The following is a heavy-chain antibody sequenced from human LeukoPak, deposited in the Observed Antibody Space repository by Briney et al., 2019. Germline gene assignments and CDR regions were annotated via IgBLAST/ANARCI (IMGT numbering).Heavy chain of an antibody. CDR1: GYSISSGYY. CDR2: IYHSGST. CDR3: ARDEETEKNNWFDP. V-gene: IGHV4-38-2*02. J-gene: IGHJ5*02. Sequence: SETLSLTCAVSGYSISSGYYWGWIRPPPGKGLEWIGSIYHSGSTYYNPSLKSRVTISVDTSKNQFSLKLSSVTAADTAVCYCARDEETEKNNWFDPWGQGTLVTVSS. D-gene: IGHD1-14*01.